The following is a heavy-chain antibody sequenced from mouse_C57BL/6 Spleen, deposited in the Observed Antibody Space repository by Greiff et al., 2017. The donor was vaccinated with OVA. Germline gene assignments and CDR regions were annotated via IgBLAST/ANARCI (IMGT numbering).Heavy chain of an antibody. CDR2: IYPGSGST. Sequence: QVQLQQSGAELVQPGASVTMSCKASGYTFTSYWITWVKQRPGQGLEWIGDIYPGSGSTNYNEKFKSKATLTVDTSSSTAYMQLSSLTSEDSAVYYCARPDGYYGYFDVWGTGTTVTVSS. J-gene: IGHJ1*03. V-gene: IGHV1-55*01. D-gene: IGHD2-3*01. CDR3: ARPDGYYGYFDV. CDR1: GYTFTSYW.